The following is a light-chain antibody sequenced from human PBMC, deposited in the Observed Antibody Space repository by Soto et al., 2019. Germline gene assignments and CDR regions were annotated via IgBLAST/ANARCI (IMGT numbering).Light chain of an antibody. J-gene: IGLJ2*01. CDR3: AAWDDSLNDVV. CDR1: SSNIGSNT. CDR2: SNN. Sequence: SVLTKPPSASGTPGQRVTISCSGSSSNIGSNTVNWYQQLPGTAPKLLIYSNNQRPSGVPDRFSGSKSGTSASLAISGLQSEDEADYYCAAWDDSLNDVVFGGGTKLTVL. V-gene: IGLV1-44*01.